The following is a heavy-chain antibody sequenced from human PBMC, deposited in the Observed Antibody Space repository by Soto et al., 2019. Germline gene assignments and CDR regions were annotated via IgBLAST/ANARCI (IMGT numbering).Heavy chain of an antibody. D-gene: IGHD3-10*01. CDR2: IYYSGST. J-gene: IGHJ4*02. CDR3: ARGRGYGSGSYDY. Sequence: QVQLQESGPGLVKPSETLSLTCTVSGGSISSYYWSWIRQPPGKGLEWIGYIYYSGSTNYNPSLKRRGPISVDTSKNQFSLKLSSVTAADTAVYYCARGRGYGSGSYDYWGQGTLVTVAS. V-gene: IGHV4-59*01. CDR1: GGSISSYY.